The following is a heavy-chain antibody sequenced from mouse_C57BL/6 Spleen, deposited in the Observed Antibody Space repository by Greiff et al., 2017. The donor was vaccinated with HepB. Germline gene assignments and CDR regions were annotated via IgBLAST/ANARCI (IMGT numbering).Heavy chain of an antibody. CDR1: GYTFTSYW. Sequence: QVQLQQPGAELVKPGASVKMSCKASGYTFTSYWITWVKQRPGPGLEWIGHIYPGSGSTNYNEKFKSKATLTVDTSSSTAYMQLSSLTSEDSAVYYCARYDYDYDEGDFYAMDYWGQGTSVTVSS. V-gene: IGHV1-55*01. J-gene: IGHJ4*01. CDR2: IYPGSGST. CDR3: ARYDYDYDEGDFYAMDY. D-gene: IGHD2-4*01.